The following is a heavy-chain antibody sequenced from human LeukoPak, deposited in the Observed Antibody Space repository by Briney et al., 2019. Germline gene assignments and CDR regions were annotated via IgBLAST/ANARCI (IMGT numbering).Heavy chain of an antibody. J-gene: IGHJ4*02. CDR1: GFTFSSYW. D-gene: IGHD3-22*01. Sequence: GGSLRLSCAASGFTFSSYWMSWVRQAPGKGLEWVANINQDGSEKYYVDSVKGRFTISRDNAKNSLYLQMNSLRAEDTAVYYCANYDSSGYYSDYWGQGTLVTVSS. CDR2: INQDGSEK. CDR3: ANYDSSGYYSDY. V-gene: IGHV3-7*01.